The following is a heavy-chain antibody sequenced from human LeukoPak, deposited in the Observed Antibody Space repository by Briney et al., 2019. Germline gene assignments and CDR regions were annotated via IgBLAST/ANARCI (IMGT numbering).Heavy chain of an antibody. CDR2: IYYSGST. Sequence: SDTLSLTCAVSGYSISSSNWWGWIRPPPGKGLEWIGYIYYSGSTYYNPSLKSRVTIPVDTSKNQFSLKLSSVTAADTAVYYCARDGGATVVTRPFDYWGQGTLVTVSS. CDR1: GYSISSSNW. V-gene: IGHV4-28*03. D-gene: IGHD4-23*01. J-gene: IGHJ4*02. CDR3: ARDGGATVVTRPFDY.